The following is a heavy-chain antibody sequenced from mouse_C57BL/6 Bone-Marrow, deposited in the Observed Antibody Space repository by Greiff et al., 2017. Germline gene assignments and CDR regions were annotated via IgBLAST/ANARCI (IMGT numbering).Heavy chain of an antibody. J-gene: IGHJ2*01. V-gene: IGHV14-4*01. CDR2: IDPENGDT. Sequence: VQLQQSGAELVRPGASVKLSCTASGFNIKDDYMHWVKQRPEQGLEWIGWIDPENGDTEYASKFQGKATITADTSSNTADLQLSSLTSEDTAVYYCTTIITTVVAPYYFDYWGQGTTLTVSS. CDR1: GFNIKDDY. CDR3: TTIITTVVAPYYFDY. D-gene: IGHD1-1*01.